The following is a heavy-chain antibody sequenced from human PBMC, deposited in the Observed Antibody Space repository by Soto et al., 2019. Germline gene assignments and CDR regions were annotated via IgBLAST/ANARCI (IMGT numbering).Heavy chain of an antibody. D-gene: IGHD2-2*01. J-gene: IGHJ4*02. Sequence: QVQLVQSGAEVKTPGASVKVSCKASGYTFSSHAITWVRQAPGEGLEWMGWISVNNGYTNYAQKFQGRLTMTTDTSTSTVNMELRSRGSDDKDVYYCARGLVVYATTAYYKYWGQGTLVTVSS. CDR3: ARGLVVYATTAYYKY. CDR1: GYTFSSHA. V-gene: IGHV1-18*01. CDR2: ISVNNGYT.